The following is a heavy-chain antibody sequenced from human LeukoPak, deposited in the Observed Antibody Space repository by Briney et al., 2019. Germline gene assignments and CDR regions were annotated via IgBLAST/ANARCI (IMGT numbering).Heavy chain of an antibody. J-gene: IGHJ4*02. CDR3: AKDRPNYYDSSGHYYRRNGDY. Sequence: GGSLRLXCAASGFTFSSYAMSWVRQAPGKGLEWVSSITSSGGSTYYAGSVKGQFTIPRDNSKNTVYLQMNSLRAEDTAVYYCAKDRPNYYDSSGHYYRRNGDYWGQGTLVTVSS. CDR2: ITSSGGST. CDR1: GFTFSSYA. D-gene: IGHD3-22*01. V-gene: IGHV3-23*01.